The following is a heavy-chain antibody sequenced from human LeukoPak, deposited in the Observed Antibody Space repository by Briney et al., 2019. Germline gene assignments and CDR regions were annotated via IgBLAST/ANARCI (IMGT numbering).Heavy chain of an antibody. D-gene: IGHD6-13*01. V-gene: IGHV3-48*03. CDR2: IIISGSTI. CDR1: GFTFSAYE. Sequence: PGRCLTLSCAASGFTFSAYEMNSARHPPGEWLELISYIIISGSTIYYADCVKGRFTISRDNAENSLFLQMNSLRTEHTVVYNCARDLSSWYVLDYWGQGTLVTVSS. CDR3: ARDLSSWYVLDY. J-gene: IGHJ4*02.